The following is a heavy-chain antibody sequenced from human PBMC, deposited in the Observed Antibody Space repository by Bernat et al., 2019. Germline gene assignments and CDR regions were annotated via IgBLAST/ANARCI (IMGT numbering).Heavy chain of an antibody. CDR1: GFTFSRND. CDR2: ISGRGDRI. J-gene: IGHJ4*02. D-gene: IGHD4-17*01. CDR3: ARLDTVTTGGGLPRGDY. V-gene: IGHV3-23*01. Sequence: EVQVLESGGGLVQPGGSLRLSCAASGFTFSRNDMSWLRQAPGKGLEWVSDISGRGDRIYYADSVKGRFTISRDNAKNSLYLQMNSLRDEDTAVYYCARLDTVTTGGGLPRGDYWGQGTLVTVSS.